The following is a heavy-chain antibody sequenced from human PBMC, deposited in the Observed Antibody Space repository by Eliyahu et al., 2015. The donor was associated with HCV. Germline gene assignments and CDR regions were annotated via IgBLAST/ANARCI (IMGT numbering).Heavy chain of an antibody. CDR1: GXSITTYY. D-gene: IGHD6-19*01. V-gene: IGHV4-59*01. CDR3: SSGGGGIAVAGTGGWFDP. Sequence: QVQLQESGPGLVKPSETLSLICTVXGXSITTYYWSWIRPPPGKGLEWIGYIHYSGSTNXNPSLKSRVTLSIDTSKNQFSLKLNSVTAADTAVYYCSSGGGGIAVAGTGGWFDPWGQGTLVTVSS. CDR2: IHYSGST. J-gene: IGHJ5*02.